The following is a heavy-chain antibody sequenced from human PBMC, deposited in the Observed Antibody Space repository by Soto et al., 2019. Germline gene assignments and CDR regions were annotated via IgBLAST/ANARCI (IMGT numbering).Heavy chain of an antibody. CDR1: GFTFSNAW. V-gene: IGHV3-15*07. Sequence: GGSLRLSCAASGFTFSNAWMNWVRQAPGKGLEWVGRIKSKTDGGTTDYAAPVKGRFTISRDDSKNTLYLQMNSLKTEDTAVYYCTTDLIAARRYCSGGSCYGVDYWGQGTLVTVSS. CDR3: TTDLIAARRYCSGGSCYGVDY. D-gene: IGHD2-15*01. CDR2: IKSKTDGGTT. J-gene: IGHJ4*02.